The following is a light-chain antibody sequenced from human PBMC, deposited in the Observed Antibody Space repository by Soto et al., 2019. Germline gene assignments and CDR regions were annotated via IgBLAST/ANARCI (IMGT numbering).Light chain of an antibody. Sequence: QSALTQPASVSGSPGQSITISCTGTSSDVGTYNLVSWHQHHPGKAPKLIMYEGSKRPSGVSNRFSGSKSGNTASLTISGLQAEDEADYHCCSFAVGSTLVFGGGTKLTVL. V-gene: IGLV2-23*01. J-gene: IGLJ2*01. CDR3: CSFAVGSTLV. CDR2: EGS. CDR1: SSDVGTYNL.